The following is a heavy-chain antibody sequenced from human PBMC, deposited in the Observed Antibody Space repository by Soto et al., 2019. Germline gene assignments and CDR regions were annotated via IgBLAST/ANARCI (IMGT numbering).Heavy chain of an antibody. J-gene: IGHJ2*01. D-gene: IGHD1-1*01. V-gene: IGHV4-31*03. CDR2: IYYSGNT. Sequence: QVQLQASGPGLVKPSQTLSLTCTVAGVSISTGGRFWSWVRQHPGKGLEWIGYIYYSGNTDSNPSFNSRLIISVDMSQKQFSLNVMAVTAPDTSVSCCAIALRPTGGNGYWYFDLWGRGTLITVSS. CDR1: GVSISTGGRF. CDR3: AIALRPTGGNGYWYFDL.